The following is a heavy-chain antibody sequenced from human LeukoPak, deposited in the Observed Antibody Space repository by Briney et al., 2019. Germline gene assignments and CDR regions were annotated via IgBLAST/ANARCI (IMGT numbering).Heavy chain of an antibody. D-gene: IGHD3-22*01. Sequence: ASVKVSCKASGYTFTGYYMHWVRQAPGRGLEWMGWINPNSGGTNYAQKFQGRVTMTRDTSISTAYMELSRLRSDDTAVYYCARGGLPNYYDSSGYWQLDYWGQGTLVTVSS. CDR1: GYTFTGYY. CDR2: INPNSGGT. CDR3: ARGGLPNYYDSSGYWQLDY. J-gene: IGHJ4*02. V-gene: IGHV1-2*02.